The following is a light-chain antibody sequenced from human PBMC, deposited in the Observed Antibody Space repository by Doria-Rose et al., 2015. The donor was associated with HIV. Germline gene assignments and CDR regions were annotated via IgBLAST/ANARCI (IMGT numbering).Light chain of an antibody. CDR1: QSFSSTY. CDR2: DGS. J-gene: IGKJ1*01. CDR3: HQYGTSWT. V-gene: IGKV3-20*01. Sequence: FTQSPGTLSLSPGERATLSCRASQSFSSTYLAWYQQKPGQAPSPLIYDGSTRATGIPDRFSASGSGTDFTLTINRLEPEDFALYYCHQYGTSWTFGQGTKVEI.